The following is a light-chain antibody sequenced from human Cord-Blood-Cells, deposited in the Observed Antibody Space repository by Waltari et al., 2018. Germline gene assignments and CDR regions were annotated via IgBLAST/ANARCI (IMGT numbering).Light chain of an antibody. CDR1: QSISSW. Sequence: DIQLIQSPSTLSASVGDRVTITCRASQSISSWLAWYQQKPGKAPKLLIYKASSLESGVPSRFSGSGSGTEFTLTISSLQPDDFATYYCQQYNSYGTFGQGTKVEIK. J-gene: IGKJ1*01. CDR3: QQYNSYGT. V-gene: IGKV1-5*03. CDR2: KAS.